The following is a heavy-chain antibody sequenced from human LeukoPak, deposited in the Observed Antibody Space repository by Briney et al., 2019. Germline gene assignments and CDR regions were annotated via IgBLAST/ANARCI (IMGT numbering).Heavy chain of an antibody. CDR3: ARVRREMKRSLGRTTEYSYYYYMDV. D-gene: IGHD1/OR15-1a*01. CDR2: IKHDGSER. J-gene: IGHJ6*03. V-gene: IGHV3-7*01. Sequence: GSLRLSCAASGLTFSNYWMSWVRQGPGKGLEWVANIKHDGSERYYIDSVKGRFTISRDNAKNSVYLQMNRLRAEDTAVYYCARVRREMKRSLGRTTEYSYYYYMDVWGKGTTVTISS. CDR1: GLTFSNYW.